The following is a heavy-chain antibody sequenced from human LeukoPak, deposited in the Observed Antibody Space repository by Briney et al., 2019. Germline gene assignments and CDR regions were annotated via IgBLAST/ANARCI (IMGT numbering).Heavy chain of an antibody. CDR3: ACHRDYYGSGSYLAFDI. Sequence: GASVKVSCKASGYTFTICYMSWVRQAPRQALEWMGWINPNSGGTNYAQKFQGRVTMTRDTSISTAYMEPIRLRSDDTAVYYCACHRDYYGSGSYLAFDIWGQGTMVTVSS. CDR2: INPNSGGT. V-gene: IGHV1-2*02. D-gene: IGHD3-10*01. CDR1: GYTFTICY. J-gene: IGHJ3*02.